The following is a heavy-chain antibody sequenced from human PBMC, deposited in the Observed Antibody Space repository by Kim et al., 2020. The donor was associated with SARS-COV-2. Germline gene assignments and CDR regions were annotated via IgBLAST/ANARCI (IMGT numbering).Heavy chain of an antibody. V-gene: IGHV3-23*01. D-gene: IGHD3-10*01. CDR1: GFIFSNYA. CDR3: AKERAVTMVRGVIGY. Sequence: GGSLRLSCAASGFIFSNYAMIWVRQAPGKGLEWVSAISGGGRSTYYADSVKGRFSISRDNSKNTLYLQMNSLRAEDTAIYYCAKERAVTMVRGVIGYWGQGTLVTVSS. J-gene: IGHJ4*02. CDR2: ISGGGRST.